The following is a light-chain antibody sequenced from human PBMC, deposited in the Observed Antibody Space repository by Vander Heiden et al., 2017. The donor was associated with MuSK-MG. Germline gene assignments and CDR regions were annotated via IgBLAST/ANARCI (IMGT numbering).Light chain of an antibody. CDR1: NIGSKS. Sequence: SYVLTQPPSVSVAPGQTARISCGGNNIGSKSVHWYQQKPGQAPVLVVFDDSDRPSGIPERFSGSNSGNTATLTISGVGAGEEADYYCQVWDSSSDHPVFGGGTGPTVL. V-gene: IGLV3-21*02. CDR3: QVWDSSSDHPV. CDR2: DDS. J-gene: IGLJ2*01.